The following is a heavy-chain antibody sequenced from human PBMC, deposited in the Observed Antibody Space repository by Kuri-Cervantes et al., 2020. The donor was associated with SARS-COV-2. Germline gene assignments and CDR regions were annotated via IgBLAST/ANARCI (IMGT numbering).Heavy chain of an antibody. V-gene: IGHV4-38-2*01. CDR2: IYHSGST. Sequence: SVILSLTSAASGYSISSGYYWRWIRQPPGKGKEWIGIIYHSGSTYYNPSLKSRVTISVDTSTNQLSLKLSSVTAADTAVYYCARHGGGSGYDHYYGMDVWGQGTTVTVSS. CDR1: GYSISSGYY. CDR3: ARHGGGSGYDHYYGMDV. D-gene: IGHD2-15*01. J-gene: IGHJ6*02.